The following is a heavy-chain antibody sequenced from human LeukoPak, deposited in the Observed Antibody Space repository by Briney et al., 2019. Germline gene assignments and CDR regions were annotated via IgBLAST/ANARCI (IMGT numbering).Heavy chain of an antibody. CDR3: ASMRLVIVPAAMYFDY. D-gene: IGHD2-2*01. CDR2: IIPILGIA. CDR1: GGTFSSYT. Sequence: GASVKVSCKASGGTFSSYTISWVRQAPGQGLEWMGRIIPILGIANYAQKFQGRVTITADKSTSTAYMELSSLRSEDTAVYYCASMRLVIVPAAMYFDYWGQGTLVTVSS. J-gene: IGHJ4*02. V-gene: IGHV1-69*02.